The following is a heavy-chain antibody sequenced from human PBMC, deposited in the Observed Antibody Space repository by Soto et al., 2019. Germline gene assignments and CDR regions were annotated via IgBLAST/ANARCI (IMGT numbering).Heavy chain of an antibody. CDR2: IYYSGST. J-gene: IGHJ4*02. Sequence: QVQLQESGPGLVKPSQTLSLTCTVSGGSISISGYNWSWIRQHPGKGLELIGYIYYSGSTYYNPSLKNRVTKSVDTSQNQFSLKLSSVTAADTAVYFCARYGSGSYYPTTFDYCGQGTLVTVSS. D-gene: IGHD3-10*01. V-gene: IGHV4-31*03. CDR3: ARYGSGSYYPTTFDY. CDR1: GGSISISGYN.